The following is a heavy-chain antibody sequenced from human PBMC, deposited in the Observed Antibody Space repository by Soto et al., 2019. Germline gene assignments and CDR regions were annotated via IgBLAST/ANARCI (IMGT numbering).Heavy chain of an antibody. D-gene: IGHD3-10*01. CDR3: ARGPTYYYGSGELDY. J-gene: IGHJ4*02. CDR1: GGSFSGYY. CDR2: INHSGST. Sequence: SETLSLTCAVYGGSFSGYYWSWIRQPPGKGLEWIGEINHSGSTNYNPPLKSRVTISVDTSKNQFSLKLSSVTAADTAVYYCARGPTYYYGSGELDYWGQGTLVTVSS. V-gene: IGHV4-34*01.